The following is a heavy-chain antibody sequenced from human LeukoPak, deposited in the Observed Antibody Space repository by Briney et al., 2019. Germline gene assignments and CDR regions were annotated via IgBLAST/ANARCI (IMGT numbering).Heavy chain of an antibody. CDR1: GYTFTGYG. CDR2: ISAYNGNT. J-gene: IGHJ6*02. CDR3: ARGADILTGYHYGMDV. V-gene: IGHV1-18*01. D-gene: IGHD3-9*01. Sequence: GASVKVSCKASGYTFTGYGISWVRQAPGQGLEWMGWISAYNGNTNYAQQLQGRVTMTTDTSTSTAYMELRSLTSDDTAVYYCARGADILTGYHYGMDVWGQGTTVTVSS.